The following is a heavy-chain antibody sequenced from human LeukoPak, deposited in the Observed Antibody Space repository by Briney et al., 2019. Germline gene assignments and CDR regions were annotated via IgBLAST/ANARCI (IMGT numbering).Heavy chain of an antibody. D-gene: IGHD7-27*01. Sequence: SETLSLTCSVSGGSISSSTYYWGWIRQPPGKGLEWIGNIYNSGSTYYNPSLKSRVTISVDTSKNQFSLKLSSVTAADTAVYYCARGRNWGFWDFDYWGQGTLVTVSS. CDR3: ARGRNWGFWDFDY. J-gene: IGHJ4*02. V-gene: IGHV4-39*07. CDR2: IYNSGST. CDR1: GGSISSSTYY.